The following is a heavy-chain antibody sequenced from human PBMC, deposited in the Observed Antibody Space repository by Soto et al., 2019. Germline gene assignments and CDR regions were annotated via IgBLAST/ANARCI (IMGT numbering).Heavy chain of an antibody. Sequence: SQTLSLTCSVADGSSSSSSYYRGWIRQPPGKGLEWIGSIYYSGNTYYNPSLKSRVTISVDTSKNQFSLKLSSVTAADTAVYYCARHVAGYSSGLDYWGQGTLVT. V-gene: IGHV4-39*01. CDR2: IYYSGNT. D-gene: IGHD6-19*01. J-gene: IGHJ4*02. CDR1: DGSSSSSSYY. CDR3: ARHVAGYSSGLDY.